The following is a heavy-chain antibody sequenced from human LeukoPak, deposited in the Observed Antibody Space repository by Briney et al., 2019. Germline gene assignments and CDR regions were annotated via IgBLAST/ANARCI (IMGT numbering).Heavy chain of an antibody. D-gene: IGHD3-3*02. CDR2: LSGDGGST. J-gene: IGHJ4*02. CDR3: ATNRALAAFFDY. CDR1: GFTFDDYA. V-gene: IGHV3-43*02. Sequence: GGSLRLSCAASGFTFDDYAMHCVRQAPGKGLEWVSPLSGDGGSTYYADSVKGRFTISRDNTKNSLYLQMNSLRTEDAALYYCATNRALAAFFDYWGKETLVTVSS.